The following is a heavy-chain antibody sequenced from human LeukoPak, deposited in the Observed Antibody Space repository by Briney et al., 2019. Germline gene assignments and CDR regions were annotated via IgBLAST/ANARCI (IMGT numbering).Heavy chain of an antibody. D-gene: IGHD4-17*01. V-gene: IGHV3-23*01. Sequence: SGGSLRLSCAASGFTFSSYAMSWVRQAPGKGLEWVSAISGSGGSTYYADSVKGRFTISRDNSKNTLYLQMNSLRSDDTAVYYCARGDYGDYVGIDYWGQGTLVTVSS. CDR3: ARGDYGDYVGIDY. CDR2: ISGSGGST. CDR1: GFTFSSYA. J-gene: IGHJ4*02.